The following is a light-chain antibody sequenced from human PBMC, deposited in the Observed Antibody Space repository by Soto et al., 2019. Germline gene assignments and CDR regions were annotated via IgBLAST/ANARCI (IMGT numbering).Light chain of an antibody. CDR2: GVN. J-gene: IGLJ1*01. V-gene: IGLV2-8*01. CDR1: SSDVGGYNY. CDR3: SSYAGSNILYV. Sequence: QSALTQPPSASGSPGQSVPISCTGNSSDVGGYNYVSWYQQHPGKAPQLVIYGVNKRASGVPDLFSGSKSGNTSSLTVSGLKAEDEADYYSSSYAGSNILYVCVPATKLTVL.